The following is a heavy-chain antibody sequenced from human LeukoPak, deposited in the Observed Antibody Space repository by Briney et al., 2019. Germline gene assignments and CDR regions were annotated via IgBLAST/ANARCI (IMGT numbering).Heavy chain of an antibody. CDR3: ARDQTYSGSGIYTYFDY. D-gene: IGHD3-10*01. CDR2: ISSTGST. CDR1: GGSISSGGHY. V-gene: IGHV4-61*02. Sequence: SSETLSLTCTASGGSISSGGHYWSWIRQPAGKGLEYLGRISSTGSTNYNPSLRSRVTISADTSKNHFSLKLTSVTAADTAVYYCARDQTYSGSGIYTYFDYWGQGILVTASS. J-gene: IGHJ4*02.